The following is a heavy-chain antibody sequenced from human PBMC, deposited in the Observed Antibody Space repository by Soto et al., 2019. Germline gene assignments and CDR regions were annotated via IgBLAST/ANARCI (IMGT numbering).Heavy chain of an antibody. CDR1: GFTFSSYG. D-gene: IGHD3-22*01. CDR2: ISYDGSNK. Sequence: ESGGGVVQPGRSLRLSCAASGFTFSSYGMHWVRQAPGKGLEWVAVISYDGSNKYYADSVKGRFTISRDNSKNTLYLQMNSLRAEDTAVYYCAKVAMVITTSDAFDIWGQGTMVTVSS. J-gene: IGHJ3*02. CDR3: AKVAMVITTSDAFDI. V-gene: IGHV3-30*18.